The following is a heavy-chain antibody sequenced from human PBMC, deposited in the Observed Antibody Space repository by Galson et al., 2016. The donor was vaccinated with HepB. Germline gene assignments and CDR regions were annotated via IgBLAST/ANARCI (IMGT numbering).Heavy chain of an antibody. V-gene: IGHV4-59*12. J-gene: IGHJ4*02. CDR1: GVSISDDQ. CDR2: IPYSGTT. CDR3: ARGELALGFDY. D-gene: IGHD3-10*01. Sequence: ETLSLTCIVSGVSISDDQWSWIRQPPGKGLEWIGYIPYSGTTNYNPSLKSRVTISVDKSRNQFSLKLSSVTAADTAVYYCARGELALGFDYWGQGALVTVSS.